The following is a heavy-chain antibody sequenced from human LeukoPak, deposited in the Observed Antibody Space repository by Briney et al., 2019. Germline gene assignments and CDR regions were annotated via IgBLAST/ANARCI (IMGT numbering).Heavy chain of an antibody. J-gene: IGHJ4*02. Sequence: GGSLRLSCAASGFTFSSYAMSWVRQAPGKGLEWVSAISGSGGSTYYADSVKGRFTISRDNSKNTLYLQMNSLRAGDTAVYYCAKRLYDSSGYYPFDYWGQGTLVTVSS. V-gene: IGHV3-23*01. D-gene: IGHD3-22*01. CDR1: GFTFSSYA. CDR3: AKRLYDSSGYYPFDY. CDR2: ISGSGGST.